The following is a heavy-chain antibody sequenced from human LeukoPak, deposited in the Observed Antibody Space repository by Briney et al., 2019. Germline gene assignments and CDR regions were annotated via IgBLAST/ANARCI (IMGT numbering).Heavy chain of an antibody. Sequence: SETLSLTCDVYGGSLSGSYWSWIRQPPGKGLEWIGEINHSGSANYNPSLKSRVTLSIDKSKNQFSLNLNSVTAADTAVYYCARARRDSGFYKVDYWGQGTLVTVSS. J-gene: IGHJ4*02. CDR1: GGSLSGSY. CDR2: INHSGSA. CDR3: ARARRDSGFYKVDY. D-gene: IGHD3-3*01. V-gene: IGHV4-34*01.